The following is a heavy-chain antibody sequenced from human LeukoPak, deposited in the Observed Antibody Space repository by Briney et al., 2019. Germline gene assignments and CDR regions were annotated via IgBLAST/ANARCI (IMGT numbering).Heavy chain of an antibody. V-gene: IGHV3-30*18. CDR1: GFTFSDYG. D-gene: IGHD3-22*01. Sequence: GGSLRLSCAASGFTFSDYGMHWVRQAPGKGREWVAVIIYDGSDKFYADSVKGRFTISRDNSKNTLYLQMNSLRAEDTAVYYCAKDSSYYLDSSGFDYWGPGTLVTVSS. CDR3: AKDSSYYLDSSGFDY. J-gene: IGHJ4*02. CDR2: IIYDGSDK.